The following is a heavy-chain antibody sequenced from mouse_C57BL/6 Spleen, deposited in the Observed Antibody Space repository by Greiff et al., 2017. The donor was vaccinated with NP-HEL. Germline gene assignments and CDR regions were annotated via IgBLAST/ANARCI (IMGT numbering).Heavy chain of an antibody. CDR2: INPNNGGT. D-gene: IGHD2-3*01. Sequence: VQLQQSGPELVKPGASVKISCKASGYTFTDYYMNWVKQSHGKSLEWIGDINPNNGGTSYNQKFKGKATLTVDKSSSTAYMELRSLTSEDSAVYYCARSGGYSPYYAIDYWGQGTSVTVSS. CDR1: GYTFTDYY. CDR3: ARSGGYSPYYAIDY. V-gene: IGHV1-26*01. J-gene: IGHJ4*01.